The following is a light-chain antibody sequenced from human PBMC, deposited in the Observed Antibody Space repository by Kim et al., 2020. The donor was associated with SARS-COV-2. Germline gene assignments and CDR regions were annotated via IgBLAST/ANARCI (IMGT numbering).Light chain of an antibody. CDR2: GAS. J-gene: IGKJ4*01. V-gene: IGKV3-15*01. Sequence: EIVMTQSPATLSVSPGERATLSCRASQSVSSNLAWYQQKPGQAPRLLMYGASTRATGVPARFSGSGSGTEFTLTIASLQSEDSAVYHCQQYNDWLRLTFGGGTKVDIK. CDR3: QQYNDWLRLT. CDR1: QSVSSN.